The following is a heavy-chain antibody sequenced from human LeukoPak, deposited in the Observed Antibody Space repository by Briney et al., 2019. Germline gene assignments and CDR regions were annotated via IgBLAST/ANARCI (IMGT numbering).Heavy chain of an antibody. V-gene: IGHV4-31*03. CDR3: ARDTFDYYGSGHGFDY. CDR2: IYYSGST. CDR1: GGSISSGGYY. J-gene: IGHJ4*02. Sequence: ASQTLSLTCTVSGGSISSGGYYWSWIRQHPGKGLEWIGYIYYSGSTYYNPSLKSRVTISVDTSKNQFSLKLSSVTAADTAVYYCARDTFDYYGSGHGFDYWGQGTLVTVSS. D-gene: IGHD3-10*01.